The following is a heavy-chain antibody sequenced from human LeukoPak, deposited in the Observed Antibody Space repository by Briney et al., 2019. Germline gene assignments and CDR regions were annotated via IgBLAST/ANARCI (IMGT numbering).Heavy chain of an antibody. V-gene: IGHV3-7*05. CDR2: IKEDGSEK. CDR1: GFTLSRYW. Sequence: GGSRSLSCAAAGFTLSRYWMSWVRQAEGKGREWVANIKEDGSEKYYVDSVKGRFTISRDNAKNSLYLQMNSLRAEDTAVYYCARELGHCRSGRCWFYFDYSGQGTLVTASS. D-gene: IGHD2-15*01. J-gene: IGHJ4*02. CDR3: ARELGHCRSGRCWFYFDY.